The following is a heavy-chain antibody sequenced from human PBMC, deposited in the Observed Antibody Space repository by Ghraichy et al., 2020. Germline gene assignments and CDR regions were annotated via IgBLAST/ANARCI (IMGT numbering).Heavy chain of an antibody. D-gene: IGHD5-12*01. CDR3: ARHLNGYDLANWFDP. V-gene: IGHV4-39*01. Sequence: SETLSLTCTVSGGSISSSSYYWGWIRQPPGKGLEWIGSIYYSGRTYYNPSLKSRVTISVDTSKNQFSLKLSSVTAADTAVYYCARHLNGYDLANWFDPWGQGTLVTVSS. CDR1: GGSISSSSYY. CDR2: IYYSGRT. J-gene: IGHJ5*02.